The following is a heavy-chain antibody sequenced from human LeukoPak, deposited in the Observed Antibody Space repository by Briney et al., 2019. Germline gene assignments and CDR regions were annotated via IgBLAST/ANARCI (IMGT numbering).Heavy chain of an antibody. CDR2: ISGSGVST. V-gene: IGHV3-23*01. CDR3: AKGQSGYTYGYFH. D-gene: IGHD5-18*01. Sequence: PGGSLRLSCAASGFTFSSDAMSWVRQAPGKGLEWVSAISGSGVSTYYADSVKGRFTISRDNSKNTLYLQMNSLRAEDTAVHYCAKGQSGYTYGYFHWGQGTLVTVSS. J-gene: IGHJ4*02. CDR1: GFTFSSDA.